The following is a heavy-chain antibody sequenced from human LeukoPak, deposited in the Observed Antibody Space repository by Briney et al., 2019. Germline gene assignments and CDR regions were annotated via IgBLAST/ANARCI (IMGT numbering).Heavy chain of an antibody. V-gene: IGHV3-23*01. CDR1: GFTFSSYA. J-gene: IGHJ4*02. CDR2: ISGRGDGT. D-gene: IGHD3-22*01. Sequence: GSLRLSFAASGFTFSSYAMGWVRQAPGKGLEWVSAISGRGDGTYYADSVKGRLTISRDNSKNTLYLQMKSLRAEDAAVYYCARVRSRITMIVVVISPFDYWGQGTLVTVSS. CDR3: ARVRSRITMIVVVISPFDY.